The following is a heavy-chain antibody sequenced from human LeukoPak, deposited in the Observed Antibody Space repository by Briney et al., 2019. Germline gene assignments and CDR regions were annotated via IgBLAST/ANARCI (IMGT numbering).Heavy chain of an antibody. J-gene: IGHJ4*02. CDR2: IRSTPYGGTT. CDR1: GFTFGDYT. CDR3: SRGGDLSTVAGALDY. D-gene: IGHD6-19*01. V-gene: IGHV3-49*04. Sequence: GGSLRLSCAASGFTFGDYTMSWVRQAPGKGLEWVGFIRSTPYGGTTEYAASVKGRFTISRDDSKSIAYLQMNSLKTEDTALYYCSRGGDLSTVAGALDYWGQGTLVTVSS.